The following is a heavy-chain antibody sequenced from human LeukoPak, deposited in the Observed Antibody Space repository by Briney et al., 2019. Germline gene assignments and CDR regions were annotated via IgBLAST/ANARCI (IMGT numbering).Heavy chain of an antibody. Sequence: PSETLSLTCTVSGDSITSSSFYWDWIRQPPGKGLEWIGSIFYGGSTYYNPSLRSRVTISVDTSKNQFPLRLSSVTAADTAVYYCASRSTSGSGSYLHWGQGTLVTVSS. D-gene: IGHD3-10*01. CDR2: IFYGGST. J-gene: IGHJ4*02. CDR1: GDSITSSSFY. CDR3: ASRSTSGSGSYLH. V-gene: IGHV4-39*01.